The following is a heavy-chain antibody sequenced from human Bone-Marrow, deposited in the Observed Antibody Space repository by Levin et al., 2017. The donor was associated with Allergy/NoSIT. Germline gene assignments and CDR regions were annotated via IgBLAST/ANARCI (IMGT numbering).Heavy chain of an antibody. J-gene: IGHJ5*02. V-gene: IGHV3-30*03. Sequence: GESLKISCTASGFTFTNYGLHLVRRAPGKGLEWLTVVSYDGSYTYYGDSVKGRFTSSRDNSKDTLYLEMNSLRVEETAMYYCAREFLHSGYYDLWGQGTLLTVSS. CDR1: GFTFTNYG. D-gene: IGHD3-22*01. CDR2: VSYDGSYT. CDR3: AREFLHSGYYDL.